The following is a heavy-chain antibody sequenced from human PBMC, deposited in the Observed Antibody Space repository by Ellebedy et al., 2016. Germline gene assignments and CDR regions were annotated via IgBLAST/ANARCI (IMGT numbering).Heavy chain of an antibody. CDR2: ISSGGDT. J-gene: IGHJ4*02. Sequence: GESLKISXAASGFTFSDHYMTWVRQAPGKGLEWVSAISSGGDTHYADSVKGRFTISSDNSKNTLYLQMNSLRAEDTAVYYCARDLPHNIALHYWGQGTLVTVS. V-gene: IGHV3-53*01. D-gene: IGHD6-13*01. CDR1: GFTFSDHY. CDR3: ARDLPHNIALHY.